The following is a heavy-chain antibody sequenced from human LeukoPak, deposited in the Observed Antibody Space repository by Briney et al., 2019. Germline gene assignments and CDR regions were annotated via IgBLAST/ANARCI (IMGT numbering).Heavy chain of an antibody. CDR1: GGSISSYY. V-gene: IGHV4-59*01. D-gene: IGHD1-26*01. J-gene: IGHJ4*02. CDR2: IYYSGST. Sequence: SETLSLTCTVSGGSISSYYWSWIRQPPGKGLEWIGYIYYSGSTNYNPSLKSRVTISVDTSKNQFSLKLSSVTAADTAVYYCARVGWFGGSSADLYYFDYWGQGTLVTVSS. CDR3: ARVGWFGGSSADLYYFDY.